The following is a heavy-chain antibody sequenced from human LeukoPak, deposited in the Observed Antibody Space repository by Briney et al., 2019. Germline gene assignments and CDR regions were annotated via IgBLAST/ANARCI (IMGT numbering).Heavy chain of an antibody. CDR2: IYTSGST. D-gene: IGHD3-10*01. CDR3: TKGRGI. J-gene: IGHJ4*02. V-gene: IGHV4-61*09. Sequence: SETLSLTCTVSGGSISSTSYDWYWIRQPAGKGLEWIGHIYTSGSTNYNPSLQRRVTIPVDTSKNQFSLQLTSVPAADTAVYYCTKGRGIWGQGTLVTVSS. CDR1: GGSISSTSYD.